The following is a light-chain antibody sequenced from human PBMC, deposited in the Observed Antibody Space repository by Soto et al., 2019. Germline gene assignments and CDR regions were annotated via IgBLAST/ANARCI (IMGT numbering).Light chain of an antibody. J-gene: IGKJ3*01. CDR3: QQSYSTPVT. Sequence: DIPMTQSPSSLSASVGDRVTITCRASQSISSYLNWYQQQPGKAPKLLIYAASSLQSGVPSRFSGSGSGTDFTLTISTLQPEDFATYYCQQSYSTPVTFGPGTKVDIK. V-gene: IGKV1-39*01. CDR2: AAS. CDR1: QSISSY.